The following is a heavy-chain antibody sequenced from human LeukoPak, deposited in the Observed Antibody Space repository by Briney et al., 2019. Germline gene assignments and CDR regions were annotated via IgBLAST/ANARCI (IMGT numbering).Heavy chain of an antibody. V-gene: IGHV3-21*01. D-gene: IGHD3-16*01. CDR1: GSTFRTYT. J-gene: IGHJ4*02. CDR3: ARVGYVWGSYEDYFDY. Sequence: GGSLRLSCAGAGSTFRTYTINWVRQAPGKGLEWVSSITSSSSYIYYADSVQGRFTISRDNAKNSLYLQMNSLRAEDTAVYYCARVGYVWGSYEDYFDYWGQGTLVTVSS. CDR2: ITSSSSYI.